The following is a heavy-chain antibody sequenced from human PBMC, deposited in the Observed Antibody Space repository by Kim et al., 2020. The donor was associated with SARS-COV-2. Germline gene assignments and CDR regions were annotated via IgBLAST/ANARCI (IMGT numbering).Heavy chain of an antibody. CDR1: GFTFSSYS. CDR2: ISSSSSTI. J-gene: IGHJ4*02. Sequence: GGSLRLSCAASGFTFSSYSMNWVRQAPGKGLEWVSYISSSSSTIYYADSVKGRFTISRDNAKNSLYLQMNSLRDEDTAVYYCARDPVYYYDSSGYGPPDSWGQGTLVPVSS. D-gene: IGHD3-22*01. CDR3: ARDPVYYYDSSGYGPPDS. V-gene: IGHV3-48*02.